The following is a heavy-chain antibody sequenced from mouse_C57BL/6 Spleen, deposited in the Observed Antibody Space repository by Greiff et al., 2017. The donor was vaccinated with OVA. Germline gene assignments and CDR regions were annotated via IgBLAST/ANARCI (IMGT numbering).Heavy chain of an antibody. J-gene: IGHJ1*03. D-gene: IGHD1-1*01. V-gene: IGHV1-50*01. CDR1: GYTFTSYW. Sequence: QVQLQQSGAELVKPGASVKLSCKASGYTFTSYWMQWVKQRPGQGLEWIGELDPSDSYTNYNQKFKGKATLTVDTSSSTAYMQLSSLTSEDSAVYYCARTAHYYGSSYGYFDVWGTGTAVTVSS. CDR2: LDPSDSYT. CDR3: ARTAHYYGSSYGYFDV.